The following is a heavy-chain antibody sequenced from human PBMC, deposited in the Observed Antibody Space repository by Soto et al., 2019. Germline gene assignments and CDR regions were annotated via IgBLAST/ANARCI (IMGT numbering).Heavy chain of an antibody. J-gene: IGHJ4*02. CDR1: GLTFSTYG. CDR3: ARRSSGTHGVGY. CDR2: VWSDGSKE. Sequence: PGGSLRLSCAASGLTFSTYGVHWVRQAPGKGLEWVAVVWSDGSKELYADSVKDRFTIFRDNSQNTVYLQMNSLRAEDTAVYYCARRSSGTHGVGYWGQGTMVTVSS. D-gene: IGHD1-26*01. V-gene: IGHV3-33*01.